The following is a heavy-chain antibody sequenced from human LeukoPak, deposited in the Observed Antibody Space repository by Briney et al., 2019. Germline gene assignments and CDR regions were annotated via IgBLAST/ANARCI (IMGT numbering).Heavy chain of an antibody. CDR3: ARPNDYCPFDY. CDR1: GGSFSGYY. D-gene: IGHD4-11*01. V-gene: IGHV4-34*01. J-gene: IGHJ4*02. Sequence: SETLSLTCAVYGGSFSGYYWSWLRQPPGKGLEWIGEINHSGSTNYNPSLKSRVTISVDTSKNQFSLKLSSVTAADTAVYYCARPNDYCPFDYWGQGTLVTVSS. CDR2: INHSGST.